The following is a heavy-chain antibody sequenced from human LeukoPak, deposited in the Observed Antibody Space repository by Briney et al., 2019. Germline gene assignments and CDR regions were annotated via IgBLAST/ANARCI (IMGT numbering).Heavy chain of an antibody. J-gene: IGHJ3*02. D-gene: IGHD6-19*01. CDR1: GGSISSYY. V-gene: IGHV4-4*07. Sequence: KSSETLSLTCTVSGGSISSYYWSWIRQPAGKGLVWIGRIYTSGSTNYNPSLKSRVTMSVDTSKNQFSLKLSSVTAADTAVYYCARRLPVAGTDDAFDIWGQGTMVTVSS. CDR2: IYTSGST. CDR3: ARRLPVAGTDDAFDI.